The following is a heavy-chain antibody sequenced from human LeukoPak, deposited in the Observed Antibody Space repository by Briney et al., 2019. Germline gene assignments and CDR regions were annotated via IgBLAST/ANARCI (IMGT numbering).Heavy chain of an antibody. D-gene: IGHD3-22*01. V-gene: IGHV4-34*01. J-gene: IGHJ4*02. CDR3: TYDSSGYYQY. Sequence: SETLSLTCAVYGGSFSGYYWSWIRQPPVKGLEWIGEINHSGSTNYNPSLKSRVTISVDTSKNQFSLKLSSVTAADTAVYYCTYDSSGYYQYWGQGTLVTVSS. CDR1: GGSFSGYY. CDR2: INHSGST.